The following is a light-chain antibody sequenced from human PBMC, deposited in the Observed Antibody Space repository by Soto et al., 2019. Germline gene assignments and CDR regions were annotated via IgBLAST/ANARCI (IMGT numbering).Light chain of an antibody. CDR1: QSISSW. Sequence: DIQMTQSPSTLSASVGDRVTITCRASQSISSWLAWYQQKPGTAPKLLIYKASTLESGVPSRFSGIGSGTEFTLSVSSPQPDDFATYYCQQYNDSFPYTFGQGTKV. J-gene: IGKJ2*01. CDR3: QQYNDSFPYT. CDR2: KAS. V-gene: IGKV1-5*03.